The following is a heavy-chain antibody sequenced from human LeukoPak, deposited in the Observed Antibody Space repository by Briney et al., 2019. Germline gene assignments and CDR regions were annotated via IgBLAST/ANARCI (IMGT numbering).Heavy chain of an antibody. D-gene: IGHD6-13*01. CDR2: INTDGSST. Sequence: GGSLRLSCAASGFTFSSYWMHWVRQAPGKGLVWVSRINTDGSSTSYADSVKGRFTISRDNAKNTLYLQMNSLRAEDTAVHYCARGSRYSSSWRALDYWGQGTLVTVSS. J-gene: IGHJ4*02. V-gene: IGHV3-74*01. CDR1: GFTFSSYW. CDR3: ARGSRYSSSWRALDY.